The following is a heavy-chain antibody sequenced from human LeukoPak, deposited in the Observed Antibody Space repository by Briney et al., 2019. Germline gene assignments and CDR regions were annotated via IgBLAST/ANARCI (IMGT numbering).Heavy chain of an antibody. CDR2: ISSSSSYI. D-gene: IGHD5-12*01. CDR1: GFTFSSYS. CDR3: ARGGHSGYDYNFDY. J-gene: IGHJ4*02. Sequence: GGSLRLSCAASGFTFSSYSINWVRQAPGKGLEWVSSISSSSSYIYYADSVKGRFTISRDNAKNSLYLQMNSLRAEDTAVYYCARGGHSGYDYNFDYWGQGTLVTLSS. V-gene: IGHV3-21*01.